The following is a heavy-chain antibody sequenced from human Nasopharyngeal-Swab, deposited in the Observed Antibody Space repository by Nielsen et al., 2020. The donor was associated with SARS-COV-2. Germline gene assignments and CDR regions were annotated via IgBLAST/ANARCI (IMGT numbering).Heavy chain of an antibody. D-gene: IGHD3-3*01. V-gene: IGHV3-23*01. CDR1: GYTFSSYA. CDR3: AKVRFSMYFFDMDV. Sequence: GGSLRLSCAASGYTFSSYAMNWVRQAPGKGLEWVSTSASDDNTFYADSVKGRFTISRDKSKSTVHLQMNSLRAEDTAVYFCAKVRFSMYFFDMDVWRQGTTVTVSS. CDR2: SASDDNT. J-gene: IGHJ6*03.